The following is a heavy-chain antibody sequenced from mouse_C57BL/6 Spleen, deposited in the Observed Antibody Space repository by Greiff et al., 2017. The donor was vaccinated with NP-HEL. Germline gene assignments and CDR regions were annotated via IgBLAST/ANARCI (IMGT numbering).Heavy chain of an antibody. V-gene: IGHV1-53*01. Sequence: QVQLQQPGTELVKPGASVKLSCKASGYTFTSYWMHWVKQRPGQGLEWIGNINPSNGGTNYNEKFKSKATLTVDTSSSTAYMQLSSLTSEDSAVYYCARDGVEYDWFAYWGQGTLVTVSA. J-gene: IGHJ3*01. D-gene: IGHD2-4*01. CDR2: INPSNGGT. CDR1: GYTFTSYW. CDR3: ARDGVEYDWFAY.